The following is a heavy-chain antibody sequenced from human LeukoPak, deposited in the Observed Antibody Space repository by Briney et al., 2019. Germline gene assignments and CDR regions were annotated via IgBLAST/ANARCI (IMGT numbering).Heavy chain of an antibody. J-gene: IGHJ3*02. CDR2: IYHSGGT. CDR1: GYSISSGYY. Sequence: SETLSLTCTVSGYSISSGYYWGWIRQPPGKGLEWIGSIYHSGGTYYNPSLKSRVTISVDTSKNQFSLKLSSVTAADTAVYYCATTSITMIVVATDAFDIWGQGTMVTVSS. V-gene: IGHV4-38-2*02. D-gene: IGHD3-22*01. CDR3: ATTSITMIVVATDAFDI.